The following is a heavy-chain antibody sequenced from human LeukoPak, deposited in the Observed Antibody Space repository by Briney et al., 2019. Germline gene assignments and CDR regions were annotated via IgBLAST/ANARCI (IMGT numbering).Heavy chain of an antibody. CDR3: AKDWVPGSS. V-gene: IGHV3-30*02. J-gene: IGHJ5*02. CDR2: IRYDASNA. CDR1: GFTFSTVG. Sequence: GGSLRLSCAASGFTFSTVGTHWLRQAPGKGLEWVAFIRYDASNAFYAEYVKGRFTISRDNSKNTLYMQMNSLRVEDTAVYYCAKDWVPGSSWGQGTLVTVSS. D-gene: IGHD3-16*01.